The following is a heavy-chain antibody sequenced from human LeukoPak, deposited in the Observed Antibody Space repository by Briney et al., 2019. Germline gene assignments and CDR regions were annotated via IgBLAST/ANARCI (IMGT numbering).Heavy chain of an antibody. CDR3: ARDGYNVNYGYYYYYYMDV. J-gene: IGHJ6*03. Sequence: GGSLRLSCAASGFTFDDYGMSWVRQAPGKGLEWVSGINWNGGSTGYADSVKGRFTISRDNAKNSLYLQMNSLRAEDTALYYCARDGYNVNYGYYYYYYMDVWGKGTTVTVSS. CDR2: INWNGGST. V-gene: IGHV3-20*04. D-gene: IGHD5-24*01. CDR1: GFTFDDYG.